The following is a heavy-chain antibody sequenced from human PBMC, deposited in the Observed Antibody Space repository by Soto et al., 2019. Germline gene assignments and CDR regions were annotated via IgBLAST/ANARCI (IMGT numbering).Heavy chain of an antibody. V-gene: IGHV3-15*07. Sequence: GGSLRLSCAASGFTFTNTWMNWVRQAPGKGLEWVGRIKSKTDGGTTDYAAPVKGRFTISRDDSKNTVYLQMNSLKTEGTALYYCTTLYCPNGVCYYYYFAMDVWGQGTTVTVSS. CDR3: TTLYCPNGVCYYYYFAMDV. CDR2: IKSKTDGGTT. D-gene: IGHD2-8*01. J-gene: IGHJ6*02. CDR1: GFTFTNTW.